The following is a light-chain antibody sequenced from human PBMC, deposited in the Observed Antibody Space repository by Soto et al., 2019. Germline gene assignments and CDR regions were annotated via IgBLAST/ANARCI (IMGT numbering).Light chain of an antibody. CDR3: CSYAGSSTVL. J-gene: IGLJ2*01. V-gene: IGLV2-23*02. CDR1: NSNVGSYNL. Sequence: QSVLTQPASVSGSPGQSITISCTGTNSNVGSYNLVSWYQQHPGKAPRLMIFEVTKRPSGVSARFSGSKTGNTASLTISGVQAEDEADYYCCSYAGSSTVLFGGGTKLT. CDR2: EVT.